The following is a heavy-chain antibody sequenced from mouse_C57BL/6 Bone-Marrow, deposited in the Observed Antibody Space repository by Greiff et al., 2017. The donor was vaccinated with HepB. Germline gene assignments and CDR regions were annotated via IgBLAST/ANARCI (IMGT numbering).Heavy chain of an antibody. Sequence: EVHLVESGPGLVKPSQSLSLTCSVTGYSITSGYYWNWIRQFPGNKLEWMGYISYDGSNNYNPSLKNRISITRDTSKNQFFLKLNSVTTEDTATYYCARDPYYYGSPYYYAMDYWGQGTSVTVSS. V-gene: IGHV3-6*01. CDR2: ISYDGSN. CDR3: ARDPYYYGSPYYYAMDY. D-gene: IGHD1-1*01. J-gene: IGHJ4*01. CDR1: GYSITSGYY.